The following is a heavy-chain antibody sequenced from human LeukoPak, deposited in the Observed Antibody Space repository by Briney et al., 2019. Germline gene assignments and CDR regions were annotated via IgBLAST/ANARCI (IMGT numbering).Heavy chain of an antibody. D-gene: IGHD5-18*01. V-gene: IGHV3-30*03. CDR1: GFTFSSYG. CDR3: ARGTWIQLWGHFDY. J-gene: IGHJ4*02. CDR2: ISYDGSNK. Sequence: GGSLRLSCAASGFTFSSYGMHWVRQAPGKGLEWVAVISYDGSNKYYADSVKGRFTISRDNSKNTLFLQMNTLRNDDTAIYYCARGTWIQLWGHFDYWGQGTLVTVSS.